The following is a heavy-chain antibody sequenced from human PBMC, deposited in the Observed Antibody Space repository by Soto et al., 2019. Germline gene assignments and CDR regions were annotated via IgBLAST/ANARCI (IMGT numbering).Heavy chain of an antibody. Sequence: QVQLQESGPGLVKPSETLSLTCTVSGGSISSYYWSWIRQPPGKGLEWIGYIYYSGSTNYNPSLKSRVTISVDTSKNHYSLLLTSVTASDTAVYYCARTNRYSSGWYYFDFWGQGTLVTGSS. CDR1: GGSISSYY. CDR2: IYYSGST. CDR3: ARTNRYSSGWYYFDF. V-gene: IGHV4-59*01. D-gene: IGHD6-19*01. J-gene: IGHJ4*02.